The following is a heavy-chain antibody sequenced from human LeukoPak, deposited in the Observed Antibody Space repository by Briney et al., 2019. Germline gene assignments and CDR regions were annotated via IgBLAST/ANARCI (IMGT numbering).Heavy chain of an antibody. Sequence: GGSLRLSCAASGFTFSRYAMSWVRQAPGKGLEWVAVIWYDGSNKYYADSVKGRFTISRDNSKNTLYLQMNSLRAEDTAVYYCATARITIFGVVDYWGQGTLVTVSS. D-gene: IGHD3-3*01. V-gene: IGHV3-33*08. CDR2: IWYDGSNK. CDR3: ATARITIFGVVDY. J-gene: IGHJ4*02. CDR1: GFTFSRYA.